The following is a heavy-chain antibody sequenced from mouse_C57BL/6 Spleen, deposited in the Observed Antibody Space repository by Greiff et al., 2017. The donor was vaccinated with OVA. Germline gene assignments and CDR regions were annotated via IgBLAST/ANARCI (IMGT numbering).Heavy chain of an antibody. CDR1: GYAFSSYW. J-gene: IGHJ2*01. CDR2: IYPGDGDT. CDR3: ARTWDGNYYFDY. Sequence: QVQLQQSGAELVKPGASVKISCKASGYAFSSYWMNWVKQRPGKGLEWIGQIYPGDGDTNYNGKFKGKATLTADKSSSTAYMQLSSLTSEDSAVYFCARTWDGNYYFDYWGQGTTLTVSS. D-gene: IGHD4-1*01. V-gene: IGHV1-80*01.